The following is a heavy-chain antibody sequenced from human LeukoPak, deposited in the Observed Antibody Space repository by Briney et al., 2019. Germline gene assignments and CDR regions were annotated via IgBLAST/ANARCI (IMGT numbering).Heavy chain of an antibody. CDR3: AGYASSGRRDALDI. V-gene: IGHV3-21*01. CDR2: ITRSSYI. D-gene: IGHD3-22*01. J-gene: IGHJ3*02. CDR1: GFTFSSYE. Sequence: GGSLRLSCAASGFTFSSYEMNWVRQAPGKGLEWVSSITRSSYIYYADSVKGRFTISRDNAKNSLYQQMNSLRAEDTAVYYCAGYASSGRRDALDIWGQGTMVTVSS.